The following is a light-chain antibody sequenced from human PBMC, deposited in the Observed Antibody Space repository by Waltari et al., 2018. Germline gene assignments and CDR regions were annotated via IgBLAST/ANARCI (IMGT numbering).Light chain of an antibody. Sequence: DIQMTQSPSSLSASVGDRVTFTCQASQDITTSLSRFQQTPGEAPRLLIYDASTWQPGVPSRFSGTGSATGFSLTITSLQLDDSATYYCQQFHSLPYTFARGTKLHIK. CDR2: DAS. J-gene: IGKJ2*01. V-gene: IGKV1-33*01. CDR1: QDITTS. CDR3: QQFHSLPYT.